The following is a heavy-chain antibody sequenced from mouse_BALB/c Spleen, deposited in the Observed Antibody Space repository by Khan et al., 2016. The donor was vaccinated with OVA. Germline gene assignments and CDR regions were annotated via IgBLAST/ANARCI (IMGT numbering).Heavy chain of an antibody. CDR1: GYTFTSYT. CDR2: INPCSGYT. V-gene: IGHV1-4*01. J-gene: IGHJ2*01. CDR3: ARTHER. Sequence: QVQLQESGAELAKPGASVKMSCKASGYTFTSYTMHWVSQRPGQGLEWIGYINPCSGYTTYNQKFKDKATLTADKSSSTAYMQLSSLTSEDSAVYDCARTHERWGQGTTLTVSS.